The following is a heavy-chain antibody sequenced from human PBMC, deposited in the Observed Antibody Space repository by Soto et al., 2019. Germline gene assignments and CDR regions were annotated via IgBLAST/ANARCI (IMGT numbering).Heavy chain of an antibody. J-gene: IGHJ4*02. D-gene: IGHD4-4*01. V-gene: IGHV4-31*03. CDR2: IYYSGST. Sequence: SETLSLTCTVSGGSISSGGYYWSWIRQHPGKGLEWIGYIYYSGSTYYNPSLKSRVTISVDTSKNQFSLKLGSVTAADTAVYYCARGTTKVGYSTDYWGQGTLVTVSS. CDR1: GGSISSGGYY. CDR3: ARGTTKVGYSTDY.